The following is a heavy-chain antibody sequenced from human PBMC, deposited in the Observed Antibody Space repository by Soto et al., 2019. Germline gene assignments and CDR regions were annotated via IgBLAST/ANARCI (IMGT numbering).Heavy chain of an antibody. Sequence: GGSLRLSCAASGFTFSSYAMSWVRQAPGKGLEWVSAISGSGGSTYYADSVKGRFTISRDNSKNTLYLQMNSLRAEDTAVYCCAKDGIVVVPAASGYSSSWYELDYWGQGTLVTVSS. D-gene: IGHD2-2*01. CDR2: ISGSGGST. V-gene: IGHV3-23*01. CDR1: GFTFSSYA. J-gene: IGHJ4*02. CDR3: AKDGIVVVPAASGYSSSWYELDY.